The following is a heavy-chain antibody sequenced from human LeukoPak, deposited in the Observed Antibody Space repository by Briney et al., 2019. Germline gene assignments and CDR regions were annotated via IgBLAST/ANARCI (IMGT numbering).Heavy chain of an antibody. J-gene: IGHJ3*02. D-gene: IGHD3-3*01. CDR3: ARVFRPSLTVFIIRGAFDI. CDR1: GFTVSSNY. Sequence: GGSLRLSCAASGFTVSSNYMSWVRQAPGKGLEWVANIKQDGSEKYYVDSVKGRFTISRDNAKNSLYLQMNSLRAEDTAVYYCARVFRPSLTVFIIRGAFDIWGQGTMVTVSS. CDR2: IKQDGSEK. V-gene: IGHV3-7*01.